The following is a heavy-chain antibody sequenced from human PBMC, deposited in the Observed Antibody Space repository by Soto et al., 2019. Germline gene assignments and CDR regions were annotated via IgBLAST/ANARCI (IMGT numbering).Heavy chain of an antibody. Sequence: SETLSLTCTVSGASITTSYWIWIRQPPGQGLEWIGYTHHSGTTNYNTSLSGRVTMSMDTSKKQFSLRLSSVTAADAAVYFCARGAPGGAFDYRGPAALVTRSS. CDR2: THHSGTT. J-gene: IGHJ4*02. V-gene: IGHV4-59*01. CDR1: GASITTSY. D-gene: IGHD3-16*01. CDR3: ARGAPGGAFDY.